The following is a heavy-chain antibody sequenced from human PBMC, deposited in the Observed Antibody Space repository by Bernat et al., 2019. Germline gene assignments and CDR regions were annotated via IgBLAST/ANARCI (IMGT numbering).Heavy chain of an antibody. CDR1: GGSISSSDYL. D-gene: IGHD3-10*01. Sequence: HLQLQESGPGLMKPSETLSLTCTVSGGSISSSDYLWGWLRQPPGKGLEWIGNIHYSGSTHYDPSLQSRVTISVDTSKNHFSLKMTSVTAADTAVYYYARRVTYGSTFDYWGQGTLVTVSS. J-gene: IGHJ4*02. V-gene: IGHV4-39*02. CDR2: IHYSGST. CDR3: ARRVTYGSTFDY.